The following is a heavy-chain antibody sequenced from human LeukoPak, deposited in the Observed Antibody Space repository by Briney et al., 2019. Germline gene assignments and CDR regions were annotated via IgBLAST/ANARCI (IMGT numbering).Heavy chain of an antibody. D-gene: IGHD6-19*01. CDR3: ARVPGRLLAGYSSGLRAFDI. Sequence: PSETLSLTCAVSGDSISYHNYYWDWIRQPPGKGLEWIGEINHSGSTNYNPSLKSRVTISVDTSKNQFSLKLSSVTAADTAVYYCARVPGRLLAGYSSGLRAFDIWGQGTMVTVSS. V-gene: IGHV4-34*01. CDR1: GDSISYHNYY. CDR2: INHSGST. J-gene: IGHJ3*02.